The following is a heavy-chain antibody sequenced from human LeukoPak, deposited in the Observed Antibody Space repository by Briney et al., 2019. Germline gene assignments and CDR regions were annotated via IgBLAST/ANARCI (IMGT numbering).Heavy chain of an antibody. CDR2: ISYDGSNK. CDR3: AKGRRDYYDSSGYYYYFDY. V-gene: IGHV3-30*18. J-gene: IGHJ4*02. CDR1: GFTFSSCG. D-gene: IGHD3-22*01. Sequence: GRSLRLSCAASGFTFSSCGMHWVRQAPGKGLEWVAVISYDGSNKYYADSVKGRFTISRDNSKNTLYLQMNSLRAEDTAVYYCAKGRRDYYDSSGYYYYFDYWGQGTLVTVSS.